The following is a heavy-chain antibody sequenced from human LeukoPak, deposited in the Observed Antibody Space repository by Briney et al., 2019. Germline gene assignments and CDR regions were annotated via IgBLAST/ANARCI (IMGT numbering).Heavy chain of an antibody. CDR1: GGSISSYY. V-gene: IGHV4-59*08. J-gene: IGHJ4*02. CDR3: ARHPIGLNSFFDY. CDR2: TYYSGST. Sequence: SETLSLTCTVSGGSISSYYWSWIRQPPGNGLEWIGYTYYSGSTNYNPPLKSRVTISVDTSKNQFSLKLSSVTAADTAAYYCARHPIGLNSFFDYWGQGTLVTVSS. D-gene: IGHD2-21*01.